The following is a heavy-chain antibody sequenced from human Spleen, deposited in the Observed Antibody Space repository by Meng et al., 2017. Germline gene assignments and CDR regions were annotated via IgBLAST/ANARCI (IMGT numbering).Heavy chain of an antibody. CDR2: IYYTGNT. CDR3: ATRDIAVAGVAFDY. Sequence: QPQLKESGPGLVKPSEALSLTCSVSGGSISTSGYYWGWIRQPPGKGLEWIGYIYYTGNTDYNPSLNSRLTISVDMSKNQFSLKLSSVTAADTAVYYCATRDIAVAGVAFDYWGQGTLVTVSS. V-gene: IGHV4-31*02. J-gene: IGHJ4*02. CDR1: GGSISTSGYY. D-gene: IGHD6-19*01.